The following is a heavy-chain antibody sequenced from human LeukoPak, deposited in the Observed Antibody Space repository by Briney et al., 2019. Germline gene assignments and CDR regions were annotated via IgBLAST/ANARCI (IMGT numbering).Heavy chain of an antibody. CDR3: ARDGHRMYYYDTSAYRFDY. CDR2: ISAQHGQT. D-gene: IGHD3-22*01. V-gene: IGHV1-18*01. CDR1: GGTFSSYA. J-gene: IGHJ4*02. Sequence: ASVKVSCKASGGTFSSYAISWVRQAPGQGLEWMGWISAQHGQTEYAPNSQDRVTMTRDTSTTTAYMELRSLRSDDTAVYYCARDGHRMYYYDTSAYRFDYWGQGTLVTVSS.